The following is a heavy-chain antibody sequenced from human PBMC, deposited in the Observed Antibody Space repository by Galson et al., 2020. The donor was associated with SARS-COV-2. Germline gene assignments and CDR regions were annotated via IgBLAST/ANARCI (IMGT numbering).Heavy chain of an antibody. V-gene: IGHV5-51*01. CDR3: ARRAGTYSGWYFDL. D-gene: IGHD1-26*01. CDR1: GYSFASYW. J-gene: IGHJ2*01. Sequence: RQLGESLKISCKGSGYSFASYWIVWVCQMPGKGLEWMGIIYPGDSDTKYSPSFQGQVTISADTSISTAYLQWSSLKASDTAMYYCARRAGTYSGWYFDLWGRGTLVTVSS. CDR2: IYPGDSDT.